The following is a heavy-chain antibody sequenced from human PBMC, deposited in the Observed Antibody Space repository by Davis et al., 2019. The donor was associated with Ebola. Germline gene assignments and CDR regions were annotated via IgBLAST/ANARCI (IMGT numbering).Heavy chain of an antibody. J-gene: IGHJ2*01. V-gene: IGHV5-51*01. CDR1: LYSFTSYW. Sequence: NVSRKGSLYSFTSYWIGWVRQMPGKGLEWMGIIYPGDSDTRYSPSFQGQVTISADKSISTAYLQWSSLKASDTAMYYCARVGGYYGDYWYFDLWGRGTLVTVSS. CDR3: ARVGGYYGDYWYFDL. CDR2: IYPGDSDT. D-gene: IGHD3-22*01.